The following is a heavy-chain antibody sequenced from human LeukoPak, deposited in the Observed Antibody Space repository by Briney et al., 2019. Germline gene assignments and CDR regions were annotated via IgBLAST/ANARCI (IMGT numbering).Heavy chain of an antibody. Sequence: ASVKVSCKASGYTFTSYAISWVRQAPGQGLEWMGGIIPIFGTANYAQKFQGRVTITTDESTSTAYMELSSLRSEDTAVYYCARTAAVVPAAISYYYYYMDVWGKGTTVTVSS. CDR1: GYTFTSYA. V-gene: IGHV1-69*05. CDR3: ARTAAVVPAAISYYYYYMDV. J-gene: IGHJ6*03. CDR2: IIPIFGTA. D-gene: IGHD2-2*02.